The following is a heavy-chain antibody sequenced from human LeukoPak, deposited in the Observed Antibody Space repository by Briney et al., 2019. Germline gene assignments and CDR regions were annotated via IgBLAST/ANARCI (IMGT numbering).Heavy chain of an antibody. CDR2: IIPIFGTA. Sequence: SVKVSCKASGGTFSSYAISWVRQAPGQGLEWMGGIIPIFGTANYAQKFQGRVTITADESTSTAYMELSSLRSEDTAVYYCARRGRRADAFDIWGQGTMVTVSS. CDR1: GGTFSSYA. V-gene: IGHV1-69*13. J-gene: IGHJ3*02. CDR3: ARRGRRADAFDI.